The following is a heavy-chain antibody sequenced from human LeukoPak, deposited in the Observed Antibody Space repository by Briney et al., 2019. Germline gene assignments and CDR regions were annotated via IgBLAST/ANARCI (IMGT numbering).Heavy chain of an antibody. V-gene: IGHV5-51*01. CDR3: ARLQEDIVVVPAAIPYNWFDP. CDR2: IYPGDSDT. Sequence: GESLKISCKGSGYTFTDYWIGWVRQMPGKGLEWMGSIYPGDSDTRYSPSFQGQVTISVDRSINTAYLQWNSLKASDTAIYYCARLQEDIVVVPAAIPYNWFDPWGRGSLVTVSS. J-gene: IGHJ5*02. CDR1: GYTFTDYW. D-gene: IGHD2-2*01.